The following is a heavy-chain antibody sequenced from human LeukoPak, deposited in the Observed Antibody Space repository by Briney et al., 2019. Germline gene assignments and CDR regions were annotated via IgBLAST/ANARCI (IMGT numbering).Heavy chain of an antibody. CDR1: GFSVSDYS. CDR3: TRERRGSYYAFES. CDR2: VTSGSGST. Sequence: PGGSLRLSCAASGFSVSDYSISWIRQSPGKGLEWISYVTSGSGSTNYADSVKGRFTISRDNAKNSVALQLDGLRAGDMAVYFCTRERRGSYYAFESWGQGTLVTVSS. D-gene: IGHD3-16*01. V-gene: IGHV3-11*05. J-gene: IGHJ4*02.